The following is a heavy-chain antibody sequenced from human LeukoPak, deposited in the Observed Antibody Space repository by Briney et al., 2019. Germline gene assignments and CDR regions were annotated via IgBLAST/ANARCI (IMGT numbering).Heavy chain of an antibody. CDR3: ARTYSSSEGLDY. D-gene: IGHD6-13*01. CDR1: GYTFTSYY. Sequence: ASVKVSCKASGYTFTSYYMHWVQQAPGQGLEWMGIINPSGGSTSYAQKFQGRVTMTRDMSTSTVYMELSSLRSEDTAVYYCARTYSSSEGLDYWGQGTLVTVSS. CDR2: INPSGGST. J-gene: IGHJ4*02. V-gene: IGHV1-46*01.